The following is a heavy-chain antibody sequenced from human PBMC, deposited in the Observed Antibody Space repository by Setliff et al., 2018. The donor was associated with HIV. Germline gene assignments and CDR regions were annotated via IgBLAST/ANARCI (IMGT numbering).Heavy chain of an antibody. D-gene: IGHD2-15*01. Sequence: SVKVSCKASGGTITSYTISWVRQAPGQGLEWMGRITPILNIANYAQKFQGRVTITADKSTNTAYMELSSLRSEDTAVYYCAADRSWEEGCIGDNCYRGYTWFDPWGQGTMVTVSS. CDR3: AADRSWEEGCIGDNCYRGYTWFDP. V-gene: IGHV1-69*02. CDR2: ITPILNIA. CDR1: GGTITSYT. J-gene: IGHJ5*02.